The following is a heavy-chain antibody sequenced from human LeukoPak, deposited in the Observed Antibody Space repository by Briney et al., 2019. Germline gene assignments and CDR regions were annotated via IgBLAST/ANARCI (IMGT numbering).Heavy chain of an antibody. Sequence: GGSLRLSCAASGFTFSSYSMNWVRQAPGKGLEWVSSISSSSSYIYYADSVKGRFTISRDNAKNSLYLQMNSLRAEDTAVYYCAREGGVAYYYDSSGCDYWGQGTLVTVSS. J-gene: IGHJ4*02. CDR1: GFTFSSYS. CDR2: ISSSSSYI. V-gene: IGHV3-21*01. CDR3: AREGGVAYYYDSSGCDY. D-gene: IGHD3-22*01.